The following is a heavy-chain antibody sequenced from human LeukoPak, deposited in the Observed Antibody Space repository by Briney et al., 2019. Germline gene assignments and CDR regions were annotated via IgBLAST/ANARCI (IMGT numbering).Heavy chain of an antibody. Sequence: GASVKVSCKASGYTFTGYYMHWVRQAPGQGLEWMGWISAYNGNTNYAQKLQGRVTMTTDTSTSTAYMELRSLRSDDTAVYYCARDQGITMALLDWGQGTLVTVSS. D-gene: IGHD3-10*01. V-gene: IGHV1-18*04. CDR1: GYTFTGYY. CDR3: ARDQGITMALLD. J-gene: IGHJ4*02. CDR2: ISAYNGNT.